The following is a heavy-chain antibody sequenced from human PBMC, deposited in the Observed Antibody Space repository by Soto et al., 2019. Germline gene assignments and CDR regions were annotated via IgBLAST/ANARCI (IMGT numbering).Heavy chain of an antibody. CDR3: ARAVVPAAIWTYYYYMDV. J-gene: IGHJ6*03. CDR1: GFTFSSYS. Sequence: GGSLRLSCAASGFTFSSYSMNWVRQAPGKGLEWVSYISSSSSTIYYAGSVKGRFTISRDNAKNSLYLQMNSLRAEDTAVYYCARAVVPAAIWTYYYYMDVWGKGTTVTVSS. D-gene: IGHD2-2*01. CDR2: ISSSSSTI. V-gene: IGHV3-48*01.